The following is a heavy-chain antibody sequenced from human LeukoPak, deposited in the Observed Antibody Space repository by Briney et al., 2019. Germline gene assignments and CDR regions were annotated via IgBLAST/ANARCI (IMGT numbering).Heavy chain of an antibody. V-gene: IGHV4-39*07. D-gene: IGHD3-10*01. CDR2: IYYSGST. CDR1: GGSISSSSYY. Sequence: PSETLSLTCTVSGGSISSSSYYWGWIRQPPGKGLEWIGSIYYSGSTYYNPSLKSRVTISVDTSKNQFSLKLSSVTAADTAVYYCARAYGSGRRKPSTQYYYYYYMDVWGKGTTVTISS. J-gene: IGHJ6*03. CDR3: ARAYGSGRRKPSTQYYYYYYMDV.